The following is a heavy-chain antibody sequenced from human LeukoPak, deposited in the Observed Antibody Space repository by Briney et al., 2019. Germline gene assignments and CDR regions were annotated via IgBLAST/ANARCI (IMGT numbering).Heavy chain of an antibody. CDR2: INHSGST. CDR1: GGSFSGYY. D-gene: IGHD3-22*01. CDR3: ARHRYYYDSSGYYYANRYFDY. Sequence: SETLSLTCAVYGGSFSGYYWSWIRQPPGKGLEWIGEINHSGSTNYNPSLKSRVTISVDTSKNQFSLKLSSVTAADTAVYYCARHRYYYDSSGYYYANRYFDYWGQGTLVTVSS. V-gene: IGHV4-34*01. J-gene: IGHJ4*02.